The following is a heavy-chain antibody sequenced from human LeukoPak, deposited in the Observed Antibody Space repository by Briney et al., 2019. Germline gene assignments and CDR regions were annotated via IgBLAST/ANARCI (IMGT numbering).Heavy chain of an antibody. Sequence: SVKLSCNGSGGTFSIYAISWVRQAPGQGLELMGVIIPIFGTANYTPTFQGRVNITVDASTSQASMKLSSLRSEDTAVYYCASGGLGMTTAYWGQGTLVTVSS. CDR2: IIPIFGTA. CDR3: ASGGLGMTTAY. V-gene: IGHV1-69*13. CDR1: GGTFSIYA. J-gene: IGHJ4*02. D-gene: IGHD4-17*01.